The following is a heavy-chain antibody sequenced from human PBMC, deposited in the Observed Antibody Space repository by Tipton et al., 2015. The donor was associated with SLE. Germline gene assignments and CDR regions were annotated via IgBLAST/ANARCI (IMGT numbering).Heavy chain of an antibody. CDR3: ARAQGALDAFDI. V-gene: IGHV4-4*09. D-gene: IGHD1-26*01. Sequence: TLSLTCTVSGGSISSYYWSWIRQPPGKGLEWIGYIYTSGSTNYNPSLKSRVTISVDTSKNQFSLKLSSVTAADTAVYYCARAQGALDAFDIWGQGTMVTVSS. CDR2: IYTSGST. CDR1: GGSISSYY. J-gene: IGHJ3*02.